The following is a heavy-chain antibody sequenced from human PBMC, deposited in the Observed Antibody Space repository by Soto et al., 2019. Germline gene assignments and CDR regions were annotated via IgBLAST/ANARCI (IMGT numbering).Heavy chain of an antibody. Sequence: GGALRLSCAASGFTFSSYGMHWVRQAPGKGLEWVAVIWYDGSNKYYADSVKGRFTISRDNSKNTLYLQMNSLRAEDTAVYYCARDLYQPHLPPGFSAYWGQGTLVTVSS. CDR3: ARDLYQPHLPPGFSAY. CDR1: GFTFSSYG. CDR2: IWYDGSNK. V-gene: IGHV3-33*01. J-gene: IGHJ4*02. D-gene: IGHD2-2*01.